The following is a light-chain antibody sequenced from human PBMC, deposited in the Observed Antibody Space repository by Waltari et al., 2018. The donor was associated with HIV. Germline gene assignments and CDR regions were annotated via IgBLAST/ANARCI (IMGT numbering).Light chain of an antibody. CDR2: RDT. Sequence: SYELTQPSSVSVSPGQTARITCSGDVLAGKYGRWIQQRPGQAPVVVIYRDTERPSGIPERFSGSTSGTTVTLTINGAQVEDDADYYCYCAADNNLVFGGGTKLTVL. CDR1: VLAGKY. V-gene: IGLV3-27*01. CDR3: YCAADNNLV. J-gene: IGLJ3*02.